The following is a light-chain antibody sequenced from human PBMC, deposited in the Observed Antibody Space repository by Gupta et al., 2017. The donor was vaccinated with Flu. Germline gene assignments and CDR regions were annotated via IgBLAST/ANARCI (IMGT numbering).Light chain of an antibody. J-gene: IGKJ5*01. CDR2: DAS. CDR1: QSVSSY. V-gene: IGKV3-11*01. CDR3: HQRSNWPIT. Sequence: EIVLTQSPATLSLSPWERATLSCRASQSVSSYLAWYQQKPGQAPRLLIYDASNRATGLPARFSGSGSGTEFTLTISSLEPEDFAVYYCHQRSNWPITFGQGTRMEIK.